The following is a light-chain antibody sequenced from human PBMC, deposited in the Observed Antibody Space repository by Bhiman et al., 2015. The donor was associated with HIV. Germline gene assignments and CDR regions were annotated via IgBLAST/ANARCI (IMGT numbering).Light chain of an antibody. J-gene: IGLJ3*02. Sequence: QSALTQPPSASGSPGQSVTISCTGTSSDVGSYNRVSWYQQPPGKAPKLMIYEVSKRPSGVPDRFSGSKSGNTASLTISGLQAEDEADYFCCSYAGSYTWVFGGGTKLTVL. V-gene: IGLV2-8*01. CDR1: SSDVGSYNR. CDR3: CSYAGSYTWV. CDR2: EVS.